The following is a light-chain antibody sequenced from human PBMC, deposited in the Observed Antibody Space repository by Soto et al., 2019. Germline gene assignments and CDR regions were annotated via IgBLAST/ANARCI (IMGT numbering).Light chain of an antibody. Sequence: EIVLTQSPATLSLSPGERATLSCRASQSVRSNLAWYQHKPGQAPRLLIYDVSNGATGIPGRFSGSGFGTDFTLTISNVEPEDFAVYYCQQRDNWPWTFGQGAKVEIK. J-gene: IGKJ1*01. V-gene: IGKV3-11*01. CDR3: QQRDNWPWT. CDR1: QSVRSN. CDR2: DVS.